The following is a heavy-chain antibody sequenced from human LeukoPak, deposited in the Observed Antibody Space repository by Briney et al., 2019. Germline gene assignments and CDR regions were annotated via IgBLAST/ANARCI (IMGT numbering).Heavy chain of an antibody. J-gene: IGHJ6*02. D-gene: IGHD3-10*01. CDR1: GGSFSGYY. CDR3: ARGANPRYIGYGSGCMDV. CDR2: INHSGST. V-gene: IGHV4-34*01. Sequence: SETLSLTCAVYGGSFSGYYWSWIRQPPGKGLEWIGEINHSGSTNYNPSLKSRVSISVDTSKNQFSLKMSSVTAADPVVYYCARGANPRYIGYGSGCMDVWGQGTTVTVSS.